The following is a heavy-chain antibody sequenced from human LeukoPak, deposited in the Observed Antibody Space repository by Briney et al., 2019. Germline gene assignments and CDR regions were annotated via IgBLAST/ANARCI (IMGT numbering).Heavy chain of an antibody. CDR2: ISGSGGST. V-gene: IGHV3-23*01. Sequence: GGSLRLSCAASGFTFSSYAMSWVRQAPGKGLEWVSVISGSGGSTYYADSVKGRFIISRDNSKNTLYLQMNSLRAEDTAVYYCARGSDTAMVPLSYWGQGTLVTVSS. CDR1: GFTFSSYA. D-gene: IGHD5-18*01. J-gene: IGHJ4*02. CDR3: ARGSDTAMVPLSY.